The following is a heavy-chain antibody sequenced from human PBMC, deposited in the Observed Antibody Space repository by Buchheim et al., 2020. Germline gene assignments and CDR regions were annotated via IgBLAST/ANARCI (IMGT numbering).Heavy chain of an antibody. CDR3: AKEWMATTSLWGNQNRETDY. D-gene: IGHD5-12*01. J-gene: IGHJ4*02. CDR2: ISGSGGST. CDR1: GFTFSSYA. V-gene: IGHV3-23*04. Sequence: EVQLVESGGGLVQPGGSLRLSCAASGFTFSSYAMSWVRQAPGKGLEWVSAISGSGGSTYYADSVKGRFTISRDNSKNTMDLQMNSLRAEDTAVYYCAKEWMATTSLWGNQNRETDYWGQGTL.